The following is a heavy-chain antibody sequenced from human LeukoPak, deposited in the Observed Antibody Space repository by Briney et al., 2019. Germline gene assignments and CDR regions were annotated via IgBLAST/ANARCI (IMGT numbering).Heavy chain of an antibody. CDR2: IYYSGST. V-gene: IGHV4-59*08. CDR1: GGSISSYY. J-gene: IGHJ4*02. D-gene: IGHD3-22*01. Sequence: ASQTLSLTCTVSGGSISSYYWSWIRQPPGKGLEWIGYIYYSGSTNYNPSLKSRVTISVDTSKNQFSLKLSSVTAADTAVYYCARRNTSGYTDYWGQGTLVTVSS. CDR3: ARRNTSGYTDY.